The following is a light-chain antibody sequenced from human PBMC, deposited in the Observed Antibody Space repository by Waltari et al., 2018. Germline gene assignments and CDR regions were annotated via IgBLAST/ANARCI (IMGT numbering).Light chain of an antibody. Sequence: EIVLTQSPGTLSLSPGERATLSCRASQSVTSTNLGWYQQKPGQAPRLLIYGASIRATGIADRCSGSASVTDFTLTISRLEPEDFGVYYCKQYGSSPPYTFGQGTKLEI. CDR2: GAS. J-gene: IGKJ2*01. V-gene: IGKV3-20*01. CDR1: QSVTSTN. CDR3: KQYGSSPPYT.